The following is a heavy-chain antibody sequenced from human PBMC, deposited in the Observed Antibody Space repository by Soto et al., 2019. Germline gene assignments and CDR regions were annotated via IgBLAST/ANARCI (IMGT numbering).Heavy chain of an antibody. CDR1: GYTFTSYD. Sequence: GASVKVSCKASGYTFTSYDINWVRQATGQGLEWMGWMNANSGNTNYAQKLQGRVTMTTDTSTSTAYMELRSLRSDDTAVYYCARPNYYDSSGYPHDAFDIWGQGTMVTVSS. CDR3: ARPNYYDSSGYPHDAFDI. CDR2: MNANSGNT. J-gene: IGHJ3*02. V-gene: IGHV1-18*01. D-gene: IGHD3-22*01.